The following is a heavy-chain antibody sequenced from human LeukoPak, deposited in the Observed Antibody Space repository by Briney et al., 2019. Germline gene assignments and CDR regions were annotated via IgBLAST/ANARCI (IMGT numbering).Heavy chain of an antibody. J-gene: IGHJ4*02. CDR1: GGTFSSYA. V-gene: IGHV1-8*02. CDR3: ARGDLAYCGGDCGPDY. D-gene: IGHD2-21*02. Sequence: ASVKVSCKASGGTFSSYAISWVRQATGQGLEWMGWMNPNSGNTGYAQKFQGRVTMTRNTSISTAYMELSSLRSEDTAVYYCARGDLAYCGGDCGPDYWGQGTLVIVS. CDR2: MNPNSGNT.